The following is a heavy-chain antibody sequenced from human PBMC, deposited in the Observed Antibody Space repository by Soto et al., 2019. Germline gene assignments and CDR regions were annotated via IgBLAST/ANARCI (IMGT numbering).Heavy chain of an antibody. CDR1: GGSISSGGYF. Sequence: QVQLQESGPGLVKPSQTLSLTCTVSGGSISSGGYFWSWIRQHPGKGLEWIGFIYYSGSTYYNPSLKSRVTISVDTSKNQFSLKRSSVTAAATAVYYCAREGAAPYYYYGMDVWGQGTTVTVSS. V-gene: IGHV4-31*03. CDR3: AREGAAPYYYYGMDV. D-gene: IGHD6-6*01. CDR2: IYYSGST. J-gene: IGHJ6*02.